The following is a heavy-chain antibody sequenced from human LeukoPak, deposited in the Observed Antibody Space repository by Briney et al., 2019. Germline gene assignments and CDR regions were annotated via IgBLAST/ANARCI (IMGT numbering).Heavy chain of an antibody. J-gene: IGHJ6*03. V-gene: IGHV1-18*01. Sequence: ASVKVSCKASGYTFTSYGISWVRQAPGQGLEWMGWISAYNGNTNYAQKLQGRVTMTTDTSTSTAYMELSSLRSEDTAVYYCATTSPGAIQYYYYYYMDVWGKGTTVTVSS. CDR2: ISAYNGNT. CDR1: GYTFTSYG. D-gene: IGHD2-21*01. CDR3: ATTSPGAIQYYYYYYMDV.